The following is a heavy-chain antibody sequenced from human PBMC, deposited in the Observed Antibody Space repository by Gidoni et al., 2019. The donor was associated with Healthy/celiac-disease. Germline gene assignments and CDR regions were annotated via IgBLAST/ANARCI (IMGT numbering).Heavy chain of an antibody. D-gene: IGHD6-6*01. Sequence: EVQLVESGGGLVQPGGSLRLSCAASGFTFSSYWMHWVRQAPGKGLGWVSRISSDGSSTSYADSVKGRFTISRDNAKNTLYLQMNSLRVEDTAVYSCAREIEYFQGGFDPWGQGTLVTVSS. J-gene: IGHJ5*02. CDR1: GFTFSSYW. CDR3: AREIEYFQGGFDP. V-gene: IGHV3-74*01. CDR2: ISSDGSST.